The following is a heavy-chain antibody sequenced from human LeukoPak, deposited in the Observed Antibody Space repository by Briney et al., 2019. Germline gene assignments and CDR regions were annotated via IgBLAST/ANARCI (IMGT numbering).Heavy chain of an antibody. V-gene: IGHV3-11*04. D-gene: IGHD3-3*01. CDR2: ISDSGNII. CDR3: ARVFWAGTAIDY. J-gene: IGHJ4*02. CDR1: GFTFSDHY. Sequence: PGGSLRLSCAASGFTFSDHYMSWIRQAPGKGLECLSYISDSGNIIYYADSVKGRFTISRDNAKNSLFLQMNSLRAEDAAVYYCARVFWAGTAIDYWGQGTLVTVSS.